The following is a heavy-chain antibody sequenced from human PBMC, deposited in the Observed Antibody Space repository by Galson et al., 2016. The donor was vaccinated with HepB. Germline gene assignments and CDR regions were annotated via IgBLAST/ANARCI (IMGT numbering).Heavy chain of an antibody. D-gene: IGHD6-19*01. J-gene: IGHJ5*02. Sequence: SLRLSCAASGFTFSSYSMYWVRQAPGKGLEWVSYISSSSTIYYADSVKGRFTISRDNAKNSLYLQMNSLRDEDTAVYYCARAGHSSGWYPFNFWWFDPWGQGTLVTVSS. CDR3: ARAGHSSGWYPFNFWWFDP. CDR2: ISSSSTI. V-gene: IGHV3-48*02. CDR1: GFTFSSYS.